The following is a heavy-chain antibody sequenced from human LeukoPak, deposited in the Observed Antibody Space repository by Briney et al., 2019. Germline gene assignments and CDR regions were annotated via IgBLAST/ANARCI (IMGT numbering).Heavy chain of an antibody. CDR2: ISGSGGST. D-gene: IGHD3-9*01. V-gene: IGHV3-23*01. Sequence: PGGSLSLSCAASGFTFSSYGMSWVRQPPGKGLEWVSAISGSGGSTYYADSVKGRFTISRDNSKNTLYLQMNSLRAEDTAVYYCAKGHGYDILTGYRGVFDYWGQGTLVTVSS. CDR1: GFTFSSYG. CDR3: AKGHGYDILTGYRGVFDY. J-gene: IGHJ4*02.